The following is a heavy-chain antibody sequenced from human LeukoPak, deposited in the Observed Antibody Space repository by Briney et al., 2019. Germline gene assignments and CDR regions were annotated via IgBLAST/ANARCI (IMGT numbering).Heavy chain of an antibody. J-gene: IGHJ6*02. Sequence: ASVKVSCKASGYTFTSYYMHWVRQAPGQGLEWMGIINPSGGSTNYAQKLQGRVTMTTDTSTSTAYMELRSLRSDDTAVYYCARAPAWIQLWDYYYYGMDVWGQGTTVTVSS. CDR2: INPSGGST. D-gene: IGHD5-18*01. CDR1: GYTFTSYY. CDR3: ARAPAWIQLWDYYYYGMDV. V-gene: IGHV1-46*01.